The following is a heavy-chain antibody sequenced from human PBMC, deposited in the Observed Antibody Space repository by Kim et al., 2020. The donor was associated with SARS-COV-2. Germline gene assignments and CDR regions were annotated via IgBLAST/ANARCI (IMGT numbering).Heavy chain of an antibody. Sequence: SVKVSCKTSGETFSTYPISWVRQAPGQGLEWMGRIIPTLDIRNYAQRFQDRVSITADKSTSTVYMELSTLESEDTAVYYCASGDSPYCSGGSCSYYYGIDVWGQGTTVTVSS. D-gene: IGHD2-15*01. J-gene: IGHJ6*02. CDR2: IIPTLDIR. CDR1: GETFSTYP. CDR3: ASGDSPYCSGGSCSYYYGIDV. V-gene: IGHV1-69*02.